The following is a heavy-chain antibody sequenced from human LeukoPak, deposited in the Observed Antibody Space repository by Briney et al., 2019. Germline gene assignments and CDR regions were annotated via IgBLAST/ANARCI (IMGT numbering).Heavy chain of an antibody. CDR1: GGSISSYY. CDR2: IYTSGST. Sequence: SETLSLTCTVSGGSISSYYWSWIRQPAGKGLEWIGRIYTSGSTNYNPSLKSRVTMSVDTSKNQFSLKLSSVTAADTAVYYCARGLVPTPPYAFDIWGQGTMVTVSS. J-gene: IGHJ3*02. CDR3: ARGLVPTPPYAFDI. V-gene: IGHV4-4*07. D-gene: IGHD5-12*01.